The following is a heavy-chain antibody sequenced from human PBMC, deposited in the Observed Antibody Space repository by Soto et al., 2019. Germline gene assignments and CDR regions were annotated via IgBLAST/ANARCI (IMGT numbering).Heavy chain of an antibody. Sequence: GGSLRLSCAASGFTFSSYAMSWVRQAPGKGLEWVSAISGSGGSTYYADSVKGRFTISRDNSKNTLYLQMNSLRAEDTAVYYCAKERSPGYSSGWHGEYIQHWGQGTLVTVSS. D-gene: IGHD6-19*01. J-gene: IGHJ1*01. CDR2: ISGSGGST. CDR3: AKERSPGYSSGWHGEYIQH. CDR1: GFTFSSYA. V-gene: IGHV3-23*01.